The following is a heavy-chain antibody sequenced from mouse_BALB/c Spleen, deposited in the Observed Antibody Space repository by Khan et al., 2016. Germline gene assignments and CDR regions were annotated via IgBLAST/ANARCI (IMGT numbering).Heavy chain of an antibody. D-gene: IGHD2-4*01. Sequence: QVQLQQPGAELVMPGASVKMSCKASGYTFTDYWMHWVKQRPGQGLEWIGAIDTSDRYTSYNQKFKGKATWTVDESSSTAYMQLSSLTSENSAVYYFARFYYDYAYFDYWCQGTTLTFSS. CDR1: GYTFTDYW. V-gene: IGHV1-69*01. CDR2: IDTSDRYT. J-gene: IGHJ2*01. CDR3: ARFYYDYAYFDY.